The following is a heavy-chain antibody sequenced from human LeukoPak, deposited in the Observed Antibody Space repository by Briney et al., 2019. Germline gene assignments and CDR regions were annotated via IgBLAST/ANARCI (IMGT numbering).Heavy chain of an antibody. CDR3: ASGRYFDWLSPTYFDY. V-gene: IGHV3-11*01. CDR2: ISSSGSTI. CDR1: GFTFSDYY. D-gene: IGHD3-9*01. J-gene: IGHJ4*02. Sequence: GGSLRLSCAAPGFTFSDYYMSWIRQAPGKGLEWVSYISSSGSTIYYADSVKGRFTISRDNAKNSLYLQMNSLRAEDTAVYYCASGRYFDWLSPTYFDYWGQGTLVTVSS.